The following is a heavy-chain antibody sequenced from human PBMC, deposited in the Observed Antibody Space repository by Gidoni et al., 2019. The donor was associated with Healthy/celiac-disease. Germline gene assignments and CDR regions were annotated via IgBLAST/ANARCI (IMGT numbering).Heavy chain of an antibody. D-gene: IGHD4-4*01. Sequence: EVQLVESGGGLVQPGGSLRLSCAASGFTVSSNYMSWVRQAPGKGLEGVSVIYSGGSTYYADSVKGRFTISRDNSKNTLYLQMNSLRAEDTAVYYCAREGTVTTAWSVHYYMDVWGKGTTVTVSS. CDR1: GFTVSSNY. J-gene: IGHJ6*03. CDR2: IYSGGST. V-gene: IGHV3-66*01. CDR3: AREGTVTTAWSVHYYMDV.